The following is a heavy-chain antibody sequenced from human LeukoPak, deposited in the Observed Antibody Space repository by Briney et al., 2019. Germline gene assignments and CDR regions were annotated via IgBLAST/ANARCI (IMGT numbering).Heavy chain of an antibody. V-gene: IGHV3-30-3*01. CDR1: GFTFSNCA. CDR3: AAGTVPATMRLINNWFNP. Sequence: PGRSLRLSCEASGFTFSNCAMYWVRQPPGKGLEWVAVISYDGSNKQYADSVKGRFTISRDNSKNTLYLQMNSLTAEDTAVYFCAAGTVPATMRLINNWFNPWGQGTLVTVSS. D-gene: IGHD2-2*01. J-gene: IGHJ5*02. CDR2: ISYDGSNK.